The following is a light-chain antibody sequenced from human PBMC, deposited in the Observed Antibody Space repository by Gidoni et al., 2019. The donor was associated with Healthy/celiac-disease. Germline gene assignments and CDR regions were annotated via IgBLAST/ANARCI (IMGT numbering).Light chain of an antibody. CDR1: QGISSA. CDR3: QQFNNYLLT. CDR2: DAS. Sequence: AIQLTQSPSSLSASVGDRVTITCRASQGISSALAWYQQKPVKAPKLLIYDASSLESGVPSRFSGSRSGTDFTLTISSLQPEDFATYYCQQFNNYLLTFGGXTKVEIK. J-gene: IGKJ4*01. V-gene: IGKV1D-13*01.